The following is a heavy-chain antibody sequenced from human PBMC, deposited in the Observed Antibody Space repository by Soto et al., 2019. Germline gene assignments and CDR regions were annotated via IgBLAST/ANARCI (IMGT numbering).Heavy chain of an antibody. J-gene: IGHJ4*02. D-gene: IGHD3-22*01. CDR2: MNSDGSRT. Sequence: EVQLVESGGGLVQPGGSLRLSCAASGFTFSSYWMHWVRQAPGKGLVWVSRMNSDGSRTSYADSAKGRFTISRDNAKSTVYLEMSNLRADDTAVYYCARGDGDYYAGHGYLGRHWGQGTQVTVST. V-gene: IGHV3-74*01. CDR1: GFTFSSYW. CDR3: ARGDGDYYAGHGYLGRH.